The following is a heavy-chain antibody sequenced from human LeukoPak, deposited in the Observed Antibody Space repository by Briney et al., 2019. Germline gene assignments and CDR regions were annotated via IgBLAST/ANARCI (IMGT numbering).Heavy chain of an antibody. J-gene: IGHJ5*02. CDR1: GGAFCGYY. V-gene: IGHV4-34*01. Sequence: RPSETLSLTCAVYGGAFCGYYWSWIRRLPGKGLEWMGEINHSGSTNYNPSVKSRVTISVDPSKNQFSLKLSSVTAADSAVYYGARGRIAAAGAWFDPWGQGTLVTVSS. CDR3: ARGRIAAAGAWFDP. CDR2: INHSGST. D-gene: IGHD6-13*01.